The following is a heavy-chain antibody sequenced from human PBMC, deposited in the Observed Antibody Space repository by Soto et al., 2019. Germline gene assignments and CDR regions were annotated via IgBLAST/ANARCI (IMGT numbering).Heavy chain of an antibody. CDR1: GGSFSGYY. CDR3: ARELVKFYYYYYMDV. CDR2: INHSGST. D-gene: IGHD2-15*01. Sequence: PSETLSLTCAVYGGSFSGYYWSWIRQPPGKGLEWIGEINHSGSTNYNPSLKSRVTISVDTSKNQFSLKLSSVTAADTAVYYCARELVKFYYYYYMDVWGKGTTVTVSS. V-gene: IGHV4-34*01. J-gene: IGHJ6*03.